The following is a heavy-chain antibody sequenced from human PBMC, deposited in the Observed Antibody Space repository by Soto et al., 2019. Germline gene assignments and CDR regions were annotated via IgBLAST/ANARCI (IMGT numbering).Heavy chain of an antibody. V-gene: IGHV3-74*03. CDR3: TRERATAGTADC. J-gene: IGHJ4*02. D-gene: IGHD6-13*01. Sequence: EVQLVESGGGLVQPGASLRLSWSGSGFTFSSNWMHWVRQAPGKGLGWVSRIKSDCISTTYADSVKGRFTVSRDNAKNTLYLQMNSLRAEDTAVYYCTRERATAGTADCWGQGTLVTVSS. CDR1: GFTFSSNW. CDR2: IKSDCIST.